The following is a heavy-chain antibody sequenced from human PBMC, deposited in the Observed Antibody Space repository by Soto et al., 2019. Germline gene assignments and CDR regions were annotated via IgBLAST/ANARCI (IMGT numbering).Heavy chain of an antibody. CDR3: ARDGGEWRPAAIGAGHYYYYYMDV. V-gene: IGHV3-33*01. Sequence: GGSLRLSCAASGFTFSSYGMHWVRQAPGKGLEWVAVIWYDGSNKYYADSVKGRFTISRDNSKNTLYLQMNSLRAEDTAVYYCARDGGEWRPAAIGAGHYYYYYMDVWGKGTTVTVSS. D-gene: IGHD2-2*01. CDR2: IWYDGSNK. J-gene: IGHJ6*03. CDR1: GFTFSSYG.